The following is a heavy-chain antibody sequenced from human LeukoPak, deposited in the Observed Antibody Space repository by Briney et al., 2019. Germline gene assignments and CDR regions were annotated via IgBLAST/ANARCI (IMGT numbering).Heavy chain of an antibody. Sequence: GGSLRHSCAASGFTFSSYDMHWVRQAPGKGLEYVSVISSNGDSRSYANSVKGRFTISRDNSKNTLYLQMGSLRAEDMAVYYCARGLHSTTSRWFDPWGQGTLVIVSS. CDR3: ARGLHSTTSRWFDP. CDR2: ISSNGDSR. J-gene: IGHJ5*02. CDR1: GFTFSSYD. V-gene: IGHV3-64*01. D-gene: IGHD6-6*01.